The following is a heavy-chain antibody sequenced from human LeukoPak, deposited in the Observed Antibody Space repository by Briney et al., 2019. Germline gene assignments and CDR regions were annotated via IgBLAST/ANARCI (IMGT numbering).Heavy chain of an antibody. D-gene: IGHD3-10*01. CDR2: MNPNSGNT. Sequence: ASVKVSCKASGYTFTSYDINWVRQATGQGLEWMGWMNPNSGNTGYAQKFRGRVTMTRNTSISTAYMELSSLRSEDTAVYYCASWDYGSGSYLYWGQGTLVTVSS. CDR3: ASWDYGSGSYLY. CDR1: GYTFTSYD. J-gene: IGHJ4*02. V-gene: IGHV1-8*01.